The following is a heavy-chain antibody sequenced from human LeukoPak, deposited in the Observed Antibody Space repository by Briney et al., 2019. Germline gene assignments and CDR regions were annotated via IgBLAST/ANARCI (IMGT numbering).Heavy chain of an antibody. CDR2: IGSGGTDI. CDR1: GFTFSSYA. V-gene: IGHV3-21*01. CDR3: ASGYCAGANGRRDY. Sequence: SCAASGFTFSSYAMNWVRQAPGKGLEWVSGIGSGGTDIYYADSVQGRFTITRDNAKNSLYLQMNSLRAEDTAVYYCASGYCAGANGRRDYWGQGNPVTVSS. D-gene: IGHD2-8*02. J-gene: IGHJ4*02.